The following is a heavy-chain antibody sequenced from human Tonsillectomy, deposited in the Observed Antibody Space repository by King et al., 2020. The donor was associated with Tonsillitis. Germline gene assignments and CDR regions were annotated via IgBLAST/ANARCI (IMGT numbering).Heavy chain of an antibody. CDR2: ISSYGGST. CDR3: VKCGEGYYYYDSSGPFDY. D-gene: IGHD3-22*01. J-gene: IGHJ4*02. Sequence: EVQLVESGGGLVQRGGSLRLSCSASGFTFSSHSMHWVRQAPGKGLEYLSAISSYGGSTYYADSVKGRFTISRDNSKNTLYLQMTSLRAEDTAVYYCVKCGEGYYYYDSSGPFDYWGQGTLVTVSS. CDR1: GFTFSSHS. V-gene: IGHV3-64D*06.